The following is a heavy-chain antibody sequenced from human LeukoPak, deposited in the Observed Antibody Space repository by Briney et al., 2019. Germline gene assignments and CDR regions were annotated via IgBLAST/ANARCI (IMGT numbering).Heavy chain of an antibody. V-gene: IGHV1-46*01. CDR2: INPSGGDT. CDR3: ARELMDNLRFDY. CDR1: GYTFTNYY. Sequence: ASVTVSFTASGYTFTNYYMHWVGQAPGQGQEGMGIINPSGGDTNYAQKFQGRLTMTRDTSTNTVYMELTSLRSEDTAVYYCARELMDNLRFDYWGQGTLVTVSS. D-gene: IGHD1-14*01. J-gene: IGHJ4*02.